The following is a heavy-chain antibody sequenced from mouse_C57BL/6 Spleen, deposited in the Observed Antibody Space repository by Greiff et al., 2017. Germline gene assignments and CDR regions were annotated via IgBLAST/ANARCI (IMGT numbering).Heavy chain of an antibody. J-gene: IGHJ2*01. CDR1: GYTFTSYW. CDR2: IHPNSGST. V-gene: IGHV1-64*01. CDR3: SSPYDYDDGYYFDY. D-gene: IGHD2-4*01. Sequence: QVQLQQPGAELVKPGASVKLSCKASGYTFTSYWMHWVKQRPGKGLEWIGMIHPNSGSTNYNEKFKSKATLTVEKSSSTAYMQLSSLTSEYSAFYYCSSPYDYDDGYYFDYWGQGTTLTVSS.